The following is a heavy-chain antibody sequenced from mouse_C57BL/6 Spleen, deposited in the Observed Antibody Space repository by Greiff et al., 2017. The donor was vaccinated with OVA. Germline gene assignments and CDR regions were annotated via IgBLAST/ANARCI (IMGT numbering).Heavy chain of an antibody. Sequence: VQLQQSGAELVRPGSSVKLSCKASGYTFTSYWMHWVKQRPIQGLEWIGNIDPSDSETHYNQKFKDKATLTVDKSSSTAYMQLSSLTSEDSAVYYCARSFYYGSSFFAYWGQGTLVTVSA. CDR2: IDPSDSET. V-gene: IGHV1-52*01. D-gene: IGHD1-1*01. CDR1: GYTFTSYW. CDR3: ARSFYYGSSFFAY. J-gene: IGHJ3*01.